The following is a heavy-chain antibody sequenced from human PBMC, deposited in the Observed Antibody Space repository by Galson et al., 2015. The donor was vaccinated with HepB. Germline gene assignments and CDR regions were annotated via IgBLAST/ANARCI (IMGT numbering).Heavy chain of an antibody. J-gene: IGHJ4*02. D-gene: IGHD3-3*01. Sequence: SLRLSCAASGFTFSSHGLHWVRQAPGKGLEWVAFLSHDGLNEHYADSVKGRFTSSRDNSKDTLYLHMNSMRPEDTAVYYCVNGLLDFWDSWGQGTLVTVSS. CDR1: GFTFSSHG. CDR3: VNGLLDFWDS. CDR2: LSHDGLNE. V-gene: IGHV3-30*03.